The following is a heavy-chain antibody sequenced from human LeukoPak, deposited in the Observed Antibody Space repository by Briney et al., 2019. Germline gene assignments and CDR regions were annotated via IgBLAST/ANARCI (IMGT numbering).Heavy chain of an antibody. CDR1: GFTFSRHS. CDR3: ARGVVGTTGMGYYFDY. J-gene: IGHJ4*02. D-gene: IGHD1-26*01. V-gene: IGHV3-30*19. CDR2: ISNGGSNK. Sequence: GGSLRLSCAVSGFTFSRHSRQWVRQAPGKGLEWVTVISNGGSNKYYADSVKGRFTISRDNSKNTLYLQMSSLRAEDTAIYYCARGVVGTTGMGYYFDYWGQGTLVTVSS.